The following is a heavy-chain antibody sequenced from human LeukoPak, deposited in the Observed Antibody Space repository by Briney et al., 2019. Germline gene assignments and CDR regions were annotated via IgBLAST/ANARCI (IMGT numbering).Heavy chain of an antibody. V-gene: IGHV4-61*01. Sequence: SETLSLTCTVSGYSISSGYYWGWIRQPPGKGLEWIGYIYYSGSTNYNPSLKSRVTISVDTSKNQFSLKLSSVTAADTAVYYCASYTATNAFDIWGQGTMVTVSS. D-gene: IGHD5-18*01. CDR2: IYYSGST. CDR1: GYSISSGYY. J-gene: IGHJ3*02. CDR3: ASYTATNAFDI.